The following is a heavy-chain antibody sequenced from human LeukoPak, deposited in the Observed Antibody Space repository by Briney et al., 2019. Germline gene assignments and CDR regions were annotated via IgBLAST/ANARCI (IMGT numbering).Heavy chain of an antibody. CDR3: ARLRFLEWFVNWFDP. D-gene: IGHD3-3*01. CDR1: GYTFTSYD. Sequence: ASVKVSCKASGYTFTSYDINWVRQATGQGLEWMGWMNPNSGNTGYAQKFQGRVTMTRNTSISTAYMELSSLRSEDTAVYYCARLRFLEWFVNWFDPWGQGTLVTVSS. CDR2: MNPNSGNT. J-gene: IGHJ5*02. V-gene: IGHV1-8*01.